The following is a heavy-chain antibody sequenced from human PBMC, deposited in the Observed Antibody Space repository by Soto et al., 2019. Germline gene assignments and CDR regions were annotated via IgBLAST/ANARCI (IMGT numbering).Heavy chain of an antibody. CDR1: GFTFSSYW. CDR3: ARGHSTILGMIIAEHGTFDY. J-gene: IGHJ4*02. V-gene: IGHV3-7*01. Sequence: EVQLVESGGGLVQPGGSLRLSCAASGFTFSSYWMSWVRQAPGKGLEWVATIKQDGSEKFSGDSVKGRFTITRDNAKNLLYLQLTSLRVEDTAIYYCARGHSTILGMIIAEHGTFDYWGQGTLVSVSS. CDR2: IKQDGSEK. D-gene: IGHD3-3*01.